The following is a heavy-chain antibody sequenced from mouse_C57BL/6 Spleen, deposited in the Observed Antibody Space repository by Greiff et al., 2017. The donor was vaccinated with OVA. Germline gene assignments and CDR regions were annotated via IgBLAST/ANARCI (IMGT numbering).Heavy chain of an antibody. J-gene: IGHJ4*01. CDR3: ARAGGYDDYAMDY. CDR1: GFTFSSYA. Sequence: EVQLVESGGGLVKPGGSLKLSCAASGFTFSSYAMSWVRQTPEKRLEWVATISDGGSYTYYPDNVKGRFTISRDNAKNNLYLQMSHLKSEDTAMYYCARAGGYDDYAMDYWGQGTSVTVSS. CDR2: ISDGGSYT. D-gene: IGHD2-2*01. V-gene: IGHV5-4*01.